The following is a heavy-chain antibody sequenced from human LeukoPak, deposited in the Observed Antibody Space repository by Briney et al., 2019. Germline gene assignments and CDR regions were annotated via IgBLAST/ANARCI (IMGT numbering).Heavy chain of an antibody. D-gene: IGHD1-26*01. Sequence: SQTLSLTCAVSGGSISSGGYSWSWIRQPPGEGLERIGYIYHSGSTYYNPSLKSRVTISVDRSKNQFSLKLSSVTAADTAVYYCARGDSGSYYYWYFDLWGRGTLVTVSS. CDR3: ARGDSGSYYYWYFDL. CDR2: IYHSGST. CDR1: GGSISSGGYS. V-gene: IGHV4-30-2*01. J-gene: IGHJ2*01.